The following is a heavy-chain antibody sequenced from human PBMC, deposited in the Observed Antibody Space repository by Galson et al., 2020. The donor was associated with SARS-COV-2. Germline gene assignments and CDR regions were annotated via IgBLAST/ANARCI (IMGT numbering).Heavy chain of an antibody. CDR3: ARHDSVVAYFDY. CDR1: GGSFSRYY. V-gene: IGHV4-59*08. CDR2: VDYNGNT. Sequence: SATLSLTCTLSGGSFSRYYGSWNRQPPGRGLEWIGYVDYNGNTNYNPSLKSRVSISVHTSENQSFLKLSSVTAADTAVYYCARHDSVVAYFDYWGQGALVTVSS. J-gene: IGHJ4*02. D-gene: IGHD3-22*01.